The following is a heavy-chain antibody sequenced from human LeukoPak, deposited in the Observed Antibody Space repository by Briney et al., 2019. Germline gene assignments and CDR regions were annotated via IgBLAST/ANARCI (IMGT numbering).Heavy chain of an antibody. D-gene: IGHD3-22*01. Sequence: GGSLRLSCAASGFTFSTFAMIWVRQPPGKGLEWVSSIFPSGGEIHYADSVRGRFTISRDNSKSTLSLQMNSLRAEDTAVYYCAKGISPMISLLYFDYWGQGTLVTVSS. CDR1: GFTFSTFA. V-gene: IGHV3-23*01. CDR2: IFPSGGEI. J-gene: IGHJ4*02. CDR3: AKGISPMISLLYFDY.